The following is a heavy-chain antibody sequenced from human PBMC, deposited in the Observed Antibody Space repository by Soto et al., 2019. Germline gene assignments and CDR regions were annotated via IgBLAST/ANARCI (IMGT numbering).Heavy chain of an antibody. CDR2: IYYRGST. D-gene: IGHD4-17*01. V-gene: IGHV4-61*03. CDR1: GGSFSSGTYY. Sequence: SETLSLTGTVSGGSFSSGTYYWSWILQPPGKGLEWIGYIYYRGSTNYNPSLKSRVTISLDTSRNHFSLKLSSVTAADTAVYYCARGLDYVGFDYWGQGTLVTVSS. J-gene: IGHJ4*02. CDR3: ARGLDYVGFDY.